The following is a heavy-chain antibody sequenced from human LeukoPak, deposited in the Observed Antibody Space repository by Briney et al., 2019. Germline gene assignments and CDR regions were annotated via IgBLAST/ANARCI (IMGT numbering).Heavy chain of an antibody. CDR1: GFTFSSYA. Sequence: GRSLRLSCAASGFTFSSYAMHWVRQAPGKGLEWVAVISYDGSNKYYADSVKGRFTISRDNAKNSLYLQMNSLRAEDTAVYYCARAWIGSSWPYYYYGMDVWGQGTTVTVSS. CDR3: ARAWIGSSWPYYYYGMDV. J-gene: IGHJ6*02. CDR2: ISYDGSNK. V-gene: IGHV3-30-3*01. D-gene: IGHD6-13*01.